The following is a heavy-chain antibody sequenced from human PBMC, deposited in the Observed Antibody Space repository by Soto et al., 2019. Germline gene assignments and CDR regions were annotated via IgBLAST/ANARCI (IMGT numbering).Heavy chain of an antibody. CDR3: ARDLMTNTPNYYYYYGMEV. CDR2: ISYDGSNK. V-gene: IGHV3-30-3*01. J-gene: IGHJ6*02. Sequence: QVQLVESGGGVVQPGRSLRLSCAASGFTFSSYAMHWVRQAPGKGLEWVAVISYDGSNKYYADSVKGRFTISRDNSKNTLYLQMNSLRAEDTDVYYCARDLMTNTPNYYYYYGMEVWGQGTTVTVSS. CDR1: GFTFSSYA. D-gene: IGHD2-8*01.